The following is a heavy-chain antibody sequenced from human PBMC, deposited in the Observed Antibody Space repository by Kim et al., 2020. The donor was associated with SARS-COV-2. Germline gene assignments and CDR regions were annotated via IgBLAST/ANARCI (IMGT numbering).Heavy chain of an antibody. J-gene: IGHJ4*02. CDR2: IIPIFGTA. CDR1: GGTFSSYA. V-gene: IGHV1-69*13. Sequence: SVKVSCKASGGTFSSYAISWVRQAPGQGLEWMGGIIPIFGTANYAQKFQGRVTITADESTSTAYMELSSLRSEDTAVYYCARDGGGSANSAPLWDWGQGTLVTVSS. CDR3: ARDGGGSANSAPLWD. D-gene: IGHD2-21*01.